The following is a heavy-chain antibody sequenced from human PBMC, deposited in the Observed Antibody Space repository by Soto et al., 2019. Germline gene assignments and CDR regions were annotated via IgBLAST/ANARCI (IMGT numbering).Heavy chain of an antibody. CDR1: GYSFASYC. J-gene: IGHJ6*02. Sequence: PGESLKISCQGSGYSFASYCIGWVLQMPWKDLEWMGIIYPGDSDTRYSPSFQGQVTISADKSLRTAYLQWTSLKASDTALYYCARTRSFTLGFYYDGMDVWGQGTTVTVS. V-gene: IGHV5-51*01. D-gene: IGHD6-6*01. CDR2: IYPGDSDT. CDR3: ARTRSFTLGFYYDGMDV.